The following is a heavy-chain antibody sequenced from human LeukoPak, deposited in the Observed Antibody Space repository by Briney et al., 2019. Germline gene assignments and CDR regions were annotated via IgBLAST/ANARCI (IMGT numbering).Heavy chain of an antibody. V-gene: IGHV4-39*07. J-gene: IGHJ5*02. CDR2: IYYSGST. CDR1: GGTISSSSYY. Sequence: SETLSLTCTVSGGTISSSSYYWGWVRQPPGKGLGWVGSIYYSGSTYYNPSLKSRVTISVDTSKNQFSLKLSSVTAADTAVYYCARPQRRTDWFDPWGQGTLVTVSS. CDR3: ARPQRRTDWFDP.